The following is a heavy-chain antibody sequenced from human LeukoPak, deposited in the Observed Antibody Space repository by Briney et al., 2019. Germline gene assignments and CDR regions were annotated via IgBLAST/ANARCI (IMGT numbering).Heavy chain of an antibody. Sequence: SETLSLTCTVSGDSISSSSYFWGWTRQPPGKGLEWIGSISYRGSTYLNPSLQSRVTISVDRSKNQFSLKLSSVTAADTAVYYCAVGGVYLRGGAEAFDIWGQGTMVTVSS. J-gene: IGHJ3*02. CDR2: ISYRGST. CDR3: AVGGVYLRGGAEAFDI. D-gene: IGHD3-10*01. V-gene: IGHV4-39*07. CDR1: GDSISSSSYF.